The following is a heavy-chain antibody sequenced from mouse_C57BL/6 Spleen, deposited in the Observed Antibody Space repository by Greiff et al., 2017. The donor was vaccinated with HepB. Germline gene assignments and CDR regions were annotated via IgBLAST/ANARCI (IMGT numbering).Heavy chain of an antibody. CDR1: GYTFTDYY. Sequence: EVQLQQSGPELVKPGASVKISCKASGYTFTDYYMNWVKQSHGKSLEWIGDINPNNGGTSYNQKFKGKAKLTVDKSSSTAYMELRSLTSEDSAVYYCASSDSSGYYAMDYWGQGTSVTVSS. V-gene: IGHV1-26*01. J-gene: IGHJ4*01. CDR2: INPNNGGT. D-gene: IGHD3-2*02. CDR3: ASSDSSGYYAMDY.